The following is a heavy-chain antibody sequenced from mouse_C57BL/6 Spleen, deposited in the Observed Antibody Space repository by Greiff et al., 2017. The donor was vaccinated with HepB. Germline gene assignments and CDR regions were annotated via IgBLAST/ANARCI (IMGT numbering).Heavy chain of an antibody. CDR1: YTFTDYYM. D-gene: IGHD1-1*01. J-gene: IGHJ3*01. CDR3: RSGVGFAWFAY. Sequence: VQLKESGPELVKPGASVKMSCKASGYTFTDYYMHWVKQKPGKGLEWIGEIYPGSGNTYYNEKFKGKATLTADTSSSTAYMQLSSLTSEDSAVYFCARSGVGFAWFAYWGQGTLVTVSA. CDR2: YPGSGNTY. V-gene: IGHV1-83*01.